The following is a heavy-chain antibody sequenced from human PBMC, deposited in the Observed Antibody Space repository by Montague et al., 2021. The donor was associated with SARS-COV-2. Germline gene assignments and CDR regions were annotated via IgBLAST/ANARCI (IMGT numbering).Heavy chain of an antibody. CDR3: ARDGYASGDFYNRHFDR. D-gene: IGHD2-2*01. J-gene: IGHJ4*02. V-gene: IGHV4-61*02. CDR2: IYTTGTT. CDR1: GGSISSGGYY. Sequence: TRSLTCTVSGGSISSGGYYWSWIRQPAGKGLEWIGRIYTTGTTNHNPSLKSRVTMFIDTSKNQYSLKLTSVTAADTGVYYCARDGYASGDFYNRHFDRWGQGALVNVSS.